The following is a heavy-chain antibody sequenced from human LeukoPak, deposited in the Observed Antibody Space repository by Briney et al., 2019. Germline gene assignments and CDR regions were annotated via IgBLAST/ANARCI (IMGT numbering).Heavy chain of an antibody. J-gene: IGHJ3*02. V-gene: IGHV4-39*07. Sequence: SETLSLTCTVSGGSISSSSYYWGWIRQPPGKGLEWIGSIYYSGSTYYNPSLKSRVTISVDTSKNQFSLKLSSVTAADTAVYYCARDLDLGLIVATNDAFDIWGQGTMVTVSS. CDR3: ARDLDLGLIVATNDAFDI. CDR1: GGSISSSSYY. CDR2: IYYSGST. D-gene: IGHD5-12*01.